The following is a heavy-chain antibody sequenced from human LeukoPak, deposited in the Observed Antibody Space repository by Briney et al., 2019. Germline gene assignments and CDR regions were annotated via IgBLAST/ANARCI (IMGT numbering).Heavy chain of an antibody. V-gene: IGHV3-48*03. D-gene: IGHD3-22*01. CDR3: AKDYSSGYPYYFDY. Sequence: GGSLRLSCAASGFTFSSYEMNWVRQAPGKGLEWVSYISSSGSTIYYADSVKGRFTISRDNAKNSLYLQMNSLRAEDTAIYYCAKDYSSGYPYYFDYWGQGTLVTVSS. CDR2: ISSSGSTI. J-gene: IGHJ4*02. CDR1: GFTFSSYE.